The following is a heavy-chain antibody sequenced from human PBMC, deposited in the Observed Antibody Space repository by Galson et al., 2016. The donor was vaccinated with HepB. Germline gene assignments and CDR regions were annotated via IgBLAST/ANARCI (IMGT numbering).Heavy chain of an antibody. D-gene: IGHD3-16*01. CDR2: IYPGDSDT. CDR3: ASGGGSLGFHY. V-gene: IGHV5-51*01. Sequence: QSGAEVKKPGESLKISCKGSEYNFPNYWIGWVRQMPGKGLEWMGIIYPGDSDTRYSPSLQGQVTISVDKSINTAYLQWSSLKASDTAMYYCASGGGSLGFHYWGQGTLVTVSS. J-gene: IGHJ4*02. CDR1: EYNFPNYW.